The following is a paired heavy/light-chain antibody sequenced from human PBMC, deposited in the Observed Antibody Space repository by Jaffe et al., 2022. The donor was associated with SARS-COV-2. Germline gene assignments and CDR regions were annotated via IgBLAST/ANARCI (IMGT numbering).Heavy chain of an antibody. J-gene: IGHJ6*02. CDR1: GYSFTSHW. D-gene: IGHD1-1*01. V-gene: IGHV5-10-1*03. CDR3: ARLMPGAGGFFKGMDV. Sequence: EVQLVQSGAEVTKPGESLRISCQASGYSFTSHWITWVRQMPGKGLEWMGTIDPGDSYTKYSPSFQGHVTLSSDRSLNTAYLQWSSVKASDTAIYYCARLMPGAGGFFKGMDVWGQGTTVTVSS. CDR2: IDPGDSYT.
Light chain of an antibody. J-gene: IGLJ1*01. CDR2: GNN. Sequence: QAVLTQPPSVSGAPGQRVTISCTGGSPSYDVHWYQQLPGAVPRLLIYGNNNRPSGVPDRFSGSRSDTSASLAISGLQADDEADYYCQTYDSWLVGYVFGSGTKVTVL. CDR3: QTYDSWLVGYV. V-gene: IGLV1-40*01. CDR1: SPSYD.